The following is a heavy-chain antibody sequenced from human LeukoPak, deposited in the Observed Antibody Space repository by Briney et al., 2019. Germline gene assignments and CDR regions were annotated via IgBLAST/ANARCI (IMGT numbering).Heavy chain of an antibody. D-gene: IGHD4-17*01. Sequence: GGSLRLSCAASGFTFSSYTMNWVRQAPGKGLEWVSSIIRGSGYIYYADSVKGRFTISRDNPKNSLYLQMNSLRAGDTAVYYCARGDYGDDHAFDIWGQGTMVTVSS. CDR3: ARGDYGDDHAFDI. J-gene: IGHJ3*02. V-gene: IGHV3-21*01. CDR2: IIRGSGYI. CDR1: GFTFSSYT.